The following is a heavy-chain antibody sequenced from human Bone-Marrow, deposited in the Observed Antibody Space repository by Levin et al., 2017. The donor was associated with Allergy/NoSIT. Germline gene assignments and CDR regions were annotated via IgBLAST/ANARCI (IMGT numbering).Heavy chain of an antibody. Sequence: ESLKISCAVYGGSFSGHYWGWVRQSPGMGLEWIGEINHGGGTNYNPSLQSRVAISIDTSKKEFSLKLRSVTAADTAVYYCARSYDVLTGYYFDPWGQGTLVTVSS. CDR2: INHGGGT. J-gene: IGHJ5*02. CDR3: ARSYDVLTGYYFDP. D-gene: IGHD3-9*01. V-gene: IGHV4-34*01. CDR1: GGSFSGHY.